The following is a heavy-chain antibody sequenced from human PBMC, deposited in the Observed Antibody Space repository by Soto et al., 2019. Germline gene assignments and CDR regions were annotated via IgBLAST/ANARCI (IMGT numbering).Heavy chain of an antibody. J-gene: IGHJ4*02. CDR1: GASISDYY. CDR3: ARDLEYYDSNGFYIDF. Sequence: PSETLSLTCTVSGASISDYYWSWIRQPPGKGLEWIGYIYYSGSTNYNPSLKSRVTISQDTSKNQISLNLSSVTAADTAVYYCARDLEYYDSNGFYIDFWGQGTLVTVSS. D-gene: IGHD3-22*01. V-gene: IGHV4-59*01. CDR2: IYYSGST.